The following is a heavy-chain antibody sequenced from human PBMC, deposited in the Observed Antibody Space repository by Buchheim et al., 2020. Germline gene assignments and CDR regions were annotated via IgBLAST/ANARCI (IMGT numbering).Heavy chain of an antibody. J-gene: IGHJ2*01. Sequence: QVQLQESGPGLVKPSQTLSLTCTVSGGSISSNNYYWSWIRQHPETGLEWIGYIHYIGNTDYSPSLKSRVTISVDTFKNQFSLKLSSVTAADTAVYYCTREVVVISTGWYFDLWGRGTL. V-gene: IGHV4-31*03. CDR2: IHYIGNT. CDR1: GGSISSNNYY. D-gene: IGHD3-22*01. CDR3: TREVVVISTGWYFDL.